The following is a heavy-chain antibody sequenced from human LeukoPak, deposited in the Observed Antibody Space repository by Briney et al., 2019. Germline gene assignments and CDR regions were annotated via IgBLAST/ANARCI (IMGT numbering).Heavy chain of an antibody. V-gene: IGHV3-23*01. Sequence: GGSLRLSCAASGFTFSSYAMSWVRQAPGKGLEWVSAISGSGGSTYYADSVKGRFTTSRDNSKNTLYLQMNSLRAEDTAVYYCAKSRRGWPTYFDYWGQGTLVTVSS. CDR2: ISGSGGST. J-gene: IGHJ4*02. CDR1: GFTFSSYA. CDR3: AKSRRGWPTYFDY. D-gene: IGHD6-19*01.